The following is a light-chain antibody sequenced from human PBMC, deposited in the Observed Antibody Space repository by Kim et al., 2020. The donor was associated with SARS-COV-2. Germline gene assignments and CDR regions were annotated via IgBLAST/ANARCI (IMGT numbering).Light chain of an antibody. CDR2: TTD. V-gene: IGLV10-54*01. J-gene: IGLJ3*02. CDR1: NNNIGILG. Sequence: RQTATLTLTGNNNNIGILGASWLKQPHGRHPTALSYTTDLRPSAISERFSASRAGNTASLTITGLQPEDEADYYCPAWDSSLNAWVFGGGTQLTVL. CDR3: PAWDSSLNAWV.